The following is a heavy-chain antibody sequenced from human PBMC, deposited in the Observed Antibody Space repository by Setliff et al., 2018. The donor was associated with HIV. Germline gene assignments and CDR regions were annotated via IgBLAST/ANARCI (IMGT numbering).Heavy chain of an antibody. J-gene: IGHJ5*02. Sequence: PGESLKISCKGSGYSFTSYWIGWVRQMPGKGLEWMGIIYPGDSDTRYSPSFQGQVTISADKSISTAYLQWSSLKASDTAMYYCARLRFPIMMTFGGRVVVGASTMIDFPNALQPLPWG. CDR1: GYSFTSYW. CDR2: IYPGDSDT. CDR3: ARLRFPIMMTFGGRVVVGASTMIDFPNALQPLP. V-gene: IGHV5-51*01. D-gene: IGHD3-16*01.